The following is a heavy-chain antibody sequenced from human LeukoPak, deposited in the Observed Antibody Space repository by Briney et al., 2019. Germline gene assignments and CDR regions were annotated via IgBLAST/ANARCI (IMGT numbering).Heavy chain of an antibody. J-gene: IGHJ5*02. Sequence: PGGSLRLSCVASGFSFDDYGMFWVRQTPGKGLEWVSGISWNSGNIGYADSVKGRFTISRDNAKNTLYLQMDTLRAEDTALYYCASSSWWSGPPRFDPWGQGTLVTVSS. CDR1: GFSFDDYG. CDR3: ASSSWWSGPPRFDP. D-gene: IGHD3-3*01. CDR2: ISWNSGNI. V-gene: IGHV3-9*01.